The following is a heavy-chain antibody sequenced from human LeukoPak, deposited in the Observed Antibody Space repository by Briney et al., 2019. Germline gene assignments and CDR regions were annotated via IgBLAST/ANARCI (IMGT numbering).Heavy chain of an antibody. V-gene: IGHV3-30*04. CDR3: AKDQTLVAEADATFDY. CDR1: GFTFTSHA. J-gene: IGHJ4*02. D-gene: IGHD6-13*01. Sequence: PGGSLRLSCAASGFTFTSHAMHWVRQAPGKGLEWATVIASDGRDKHYADSVKGRFTISRDNSKNTVYLQMDSLRAEDTAVYYCAKDQTLVAEADATFDYWGQGTLVTVSS. CDR2: IASDGRDK.